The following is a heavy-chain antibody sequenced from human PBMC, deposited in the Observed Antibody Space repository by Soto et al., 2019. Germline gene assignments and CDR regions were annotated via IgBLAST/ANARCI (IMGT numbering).Heavy chain of an antibody. D-gene: IGHD2-2*01. CDR1: GCTFRNYA. CDR2: ISGSGGST. Sequence: GGSLRLSWTASGCTFRNYAMSCFRQAPGKRLECVPTISGSGGSTYYADSVKGRFTISIDNSKFTLYLHMYSLRAEDTALFYCAKGPVVPAAIPTYFDYWGQGTLVTVSS. J-gene: IGHJ4*02. V-gene: IGHV3-23*01. CDR3: AKGPVVPAAIPTYFDY.